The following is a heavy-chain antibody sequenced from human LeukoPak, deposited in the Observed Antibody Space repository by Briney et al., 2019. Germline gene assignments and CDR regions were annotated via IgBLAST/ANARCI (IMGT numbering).Heavy chain of an antibody. CDR2: FDPEDGET. V-gene: IGHV1-24*01. D-gene: IGHD2/OR15-2a*01. Sequence: MGGFDPEDGETIYAQKFQGRVTMTEDTSTDTAYMELSSLRSEDTAVYYCATAPLSRGDYWGQGTLVTVSS. CDR3: ATAPLSRGDY. J-gene: IGHJ4*02.